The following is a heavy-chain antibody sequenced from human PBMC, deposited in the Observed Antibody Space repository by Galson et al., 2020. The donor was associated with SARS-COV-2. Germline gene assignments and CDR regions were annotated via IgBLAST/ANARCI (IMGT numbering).Heavy chain of an antibody. Sequence: GGSLRLSCVASGFTFGSYALHWVRQAPGKGLEWVALISYDGSNRNYADSVKGRFTISRDNSKNTLYLQMNSLRGDDTAVYYCARTTSRVDSSGYYSADYYYGMDVWGQGTTVTVSS. CDR1: GFTFGSYA. J-gene: IGHJ6*02. CDR2: ISYDGSNR. V-gene: IGHV3-30*04. CDR3: ARTTSRVDSSGYYSADYYYGMDV. D-gene: IGHD3-22*01.